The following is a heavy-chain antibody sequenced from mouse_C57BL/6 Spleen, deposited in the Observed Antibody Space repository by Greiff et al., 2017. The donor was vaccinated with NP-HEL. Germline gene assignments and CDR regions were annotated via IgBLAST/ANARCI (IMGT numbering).Heavy chain of an antibody. J-gene: IGHJ4*01. D-gene: IGHD2-3*01. Sequence: EVHLVVSAGGLVQPGSSMKLSCTASGFTLSDYYMAWVRQVPEKGLEWVANINYDDSSTYYLDSLKSRFIISRGNAKNILYLQMSSLKSEDTATYYCAIEEGLYDGYYVGAMDYWGQGTSVTVSS. CDR3: AIEEGLYDGYYVGAMDY. CDR2: INYDDSST. CDR1: GFTLSDYY. V-gene: IGHV5-16*01.